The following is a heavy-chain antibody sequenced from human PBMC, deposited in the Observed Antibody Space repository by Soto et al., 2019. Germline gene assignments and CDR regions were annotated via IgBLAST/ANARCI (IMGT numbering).Heavy chain of an antibody. CDR2: ISANNGNT. CDR1: GYTFTSYG. V-gene: IGHV1-18*01. CDR3: ATIWFGELDYYGMDV. Sequence: QVQLVQSGAEVKKPGASVKVSCKASGYTFTSYGISWVRQAPGQGLEWMGWISANNGNTNDAQKVQGRVTMTTDTTTSRAYMELRSLRSDDTAVYYCATIWFGELDYYGMDVWGQGTTDTVSS. J-gene: IGHJ6*02. D-gene: IGHD3-10*01.